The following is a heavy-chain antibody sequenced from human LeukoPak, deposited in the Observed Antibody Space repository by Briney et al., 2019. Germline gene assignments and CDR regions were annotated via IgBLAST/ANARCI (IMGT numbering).Heavy chain of an antibody. V-gene: IGHV6-1*01. J-gene: IGHJ4*02. CDR3: ARAPWEWELASSFDY. CDR1: GDSVSSNSAA. CDR2: TYYRSKWYN. D-gene: IGHD1-26*01. Sequence: SQTLSLTCAISGDSVSSNSAAWNWIRQSPSRGLERLGRTYYRSKWYNDYAVSVKSRITINPDTSKNQFSLQLNSVTPEDTAVYYCARAPWEWELASSFDYWGQGTLVTVSS.